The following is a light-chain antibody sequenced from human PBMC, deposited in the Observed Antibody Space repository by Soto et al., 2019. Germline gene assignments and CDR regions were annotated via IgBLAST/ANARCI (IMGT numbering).Light chain of an antibody. CDR2: GAS. J-gene: IGKJ1*01. CDR1: QSVGSQ. V-gene: IGKV3-15*01. Sequence: EILLTQSPATLSLFPGERATLSCRASQSVGSQLAWYQQKPGQAPRLLIYGASTRATAIPARYSGSGSGTEFNLTISSLQSEDFAVYYCQQYNNWPRTFGQGTKVDI. CDR3: QQYNNWPRT.